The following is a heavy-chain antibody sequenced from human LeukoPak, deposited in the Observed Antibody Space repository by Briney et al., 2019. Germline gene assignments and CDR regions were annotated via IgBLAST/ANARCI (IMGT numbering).Heavy chain of an antibody. V-gene: IGHV4-59*01. CDR3: ASYGPWCFGL. CDR2: IHYSGST. CDR1: GDSIRGNY. J-gene: IGHJ2*01. Sequence: SETLSLTFTVLGDSIRGNYWGWIRQPPGKGREWIGYIHYSGSTSSNPSLKSRVTMSVDTSKNQCSLKLTSVTAADTAAYYCASYGPWCFGLWGRGILVTVSS. D-gene: IGHD3-10*01.